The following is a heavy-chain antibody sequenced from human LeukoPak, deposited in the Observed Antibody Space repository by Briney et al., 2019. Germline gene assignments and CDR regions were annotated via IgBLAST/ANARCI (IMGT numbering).Heavy chain of an antibody. V-gene: IGHV3-13*01. CDR3: ARSNFKNYRATGGMADALDI. J-gene: IGHJ3*02. CDR2: AGTVDDT. CDR1: GFTFRTYD. Sequence: GGSLRLSCAASGFTFRTYDMHWVRQATGKGLEWVSAAGTVDDTYYAGSVKGRFIISRENGMNSLYLQMNNLRAGDTAIYYCARSNFKNYRATGGMADALDIWGQGTMVTVSS. D-gene: IGHD5-24*01.